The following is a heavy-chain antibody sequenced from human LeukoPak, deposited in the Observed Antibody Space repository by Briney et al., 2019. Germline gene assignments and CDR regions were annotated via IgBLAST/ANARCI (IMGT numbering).Heavy chain of an antibody. CDR2: ISSSGSTI. V-gene: IGHV3-48*03. CDR3: AELGITMIGGV. J-gene: IGHJ6*04. Sequence: GGSLRLSCAASGFTFSSYEMNWVRQAPGKGLEWASYISSSGSTIYYADSMKGRFTISRDNAKNSLYLQMNSLRAEDTAVYYCAELGITMIGGVWGKGTTVTISS. CDR1: GFTFSSYE. D-gene: IGHD3-10*02.